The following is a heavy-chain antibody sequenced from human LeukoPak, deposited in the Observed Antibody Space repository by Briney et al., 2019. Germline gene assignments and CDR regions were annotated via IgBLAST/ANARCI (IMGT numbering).Heavy chain of an antibody. CDR1: GGSFSGYY. V-gene: IGHV4-59*01. J-gene: IGHJ4*02. Sequence: PSETLSLTCAVYGGSFSGYYWSWIRQPPGKGLEWIGYIYYSGGTNYNPSLKSRVTISVDTSKNQFSLKLSSVTAADTAVYYCARVRRGSYYVYYFDYWGQGTLVTVSS. CDR2: IYYSGGT. D-gene: IGHD1-26*01. CDR3: ARVRRGSYYVYYFDY.